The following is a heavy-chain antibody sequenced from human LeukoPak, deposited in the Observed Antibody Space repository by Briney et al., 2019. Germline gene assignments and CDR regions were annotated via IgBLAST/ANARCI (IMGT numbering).Heavy chain of an antibody. D-gene: IGHD4-17*01. CDR3: ARGGDYGDLGYFDY. J-gene: IGHJ4*02. CDR2: IYYRGST. Sequence: PSETLSLTCTVSGGSINNYYWSWIRQPPGKGLEWIGYIYYRGSTNYNPSLKSRVTFSVDTSKNQFSLKLNSVTAADTAVHYCARGGDYGDLGYFDYWGQGTLVTVS. V-gene: IGHV4-59*01. CDR1: GGSINNYY.